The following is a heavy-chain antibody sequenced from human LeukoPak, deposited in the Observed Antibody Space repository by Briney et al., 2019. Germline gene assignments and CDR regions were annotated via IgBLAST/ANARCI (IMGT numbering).Heavy chain of an antibody. V-gene: IGHV4-59*12. Sequence: SETLSLTCTVSGGSISTYDWSWIRQPPGKGLEWIGYIYYSGSTNYNPSLKSRVAISVDTSKNQFSLKLRSVTAADTAVYYCARGGGNDYGDYVLIDYWGQGTLVTVSS. J-gene: IGHJ4*02. D-gene: IGHD4-17*01. CDR3: ARGGGNDYGDYVLIDY. CDR1: GGSISTYD. CDR2: IYYSGST.